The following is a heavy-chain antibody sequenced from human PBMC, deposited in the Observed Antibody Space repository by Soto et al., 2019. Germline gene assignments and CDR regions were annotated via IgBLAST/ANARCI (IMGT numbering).Heavy chain of an antibody. CDR1: GFTFSSYG. J-gene: IGHJ4*02. V-gene: IGHV3-33*01. D-gene: IGHD6-6*01. Sequence: PGGSLRLSCAASGFTFSSYGMHWVRQAPGKGLEWVAVIWYDGSNKYYADSVKGRFTISRDNSKNTLYLQMNSLRAEDTAVYYCARGASIAARPLFCDYWGQGTLVTVSS. CDR2: IWYDGSNK. CDR3: ARGASIAARPLFCDY.